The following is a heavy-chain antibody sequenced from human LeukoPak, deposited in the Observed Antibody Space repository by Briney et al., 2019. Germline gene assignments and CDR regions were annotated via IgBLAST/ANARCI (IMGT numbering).Heavy chain of an antibody. CDR3: ARVYGYYYDSSGYSLWDY. D-gene: IGHD3-22*01. Sequence: GGSLRLSCAASGFTFSSYWMHWVREAPGKGLVWVSRINSDGSSTSYADSVKGRFTISRDNAKNTLYLQMNSLRAEDTAVYYCARVYGYYYDSSGYSLWDYWGQGTLVTVSS. J-gene: IGHJ4*02. V-gene: IGHV3-74*01. CDR2: INSDGSST. CDR1: GFTFSSYW.